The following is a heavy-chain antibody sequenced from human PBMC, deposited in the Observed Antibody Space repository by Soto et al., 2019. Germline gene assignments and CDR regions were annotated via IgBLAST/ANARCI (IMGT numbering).Heavy chain of an antibody. Sequence: PGGSLRLSCAASGFTFSSYSMNWVRQAPGKGLEWVSYISSSSSTIYYADSVKGRFTISRHNAKNTLYLQMNSLRAEDTAVYYCAREKTLTGYYNGWFDPWGQGTLVTVSS. V-gene: IGHV3-48*01. CDR3: AREKTLTGYYNGWFDP. D-gene: IGHD3-9*01. CDR2: ISSSSSTI. J-gene: IGHJ5*02. CDR1: GFTFSSYS.